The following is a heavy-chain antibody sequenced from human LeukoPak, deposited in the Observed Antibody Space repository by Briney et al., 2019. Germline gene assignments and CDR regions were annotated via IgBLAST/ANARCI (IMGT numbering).Heavy chain of an antibody. CDR1: GYSISSGYH. CDR2: IYRSGIT. J-gene: IGHJ4*02. CDR3: ARHNWTFDI. V-gene: IGHV4-38-2*01. D-gene: IGHD1-20*01. Sequence: SETLSLTCVVSGYSISSGYHWGWIRQPPGKGLDWIGSIYRSGITYYNPSLKSRVTISVDTSKNQFSLKLSSVTAADTAVYYCARHNWTFDIWGQGTLVTVSS.